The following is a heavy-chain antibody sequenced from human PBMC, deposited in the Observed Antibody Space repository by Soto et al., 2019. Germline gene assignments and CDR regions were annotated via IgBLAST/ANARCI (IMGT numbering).Heavy chain of an antibody. CDR1: GGSLSDYF. CDR3: VRWCISHWAYCYYMDV. V-gene: IGHV4-34*01. J-gene: IGHJ6*03. D-gene: IGHD2-21*01. Sequence: PSETLSLTCVVSGGSLSDYFWSWIRQPPGMALEWIGEINHLGSINYNPSLKSRVTISVDTSKNQFSLTLNSVTAADTASFYCVRWCISHWAYCYYMDVWARGTTVTVSS. CDR2: INHLGSI.